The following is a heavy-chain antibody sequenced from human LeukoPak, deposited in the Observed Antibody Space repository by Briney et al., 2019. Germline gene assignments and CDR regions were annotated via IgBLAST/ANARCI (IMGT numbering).Heavy chain of an antibody. V-gene: IGHV4-59*04. J-gene: IGHJ4*02. CDR3: ARSMTAVTIFDY. D-gene: IGHD4-11*01. CDR2: LYYSGST. Sequence: SETLSLTCTVSGGSITNYFWSWIRQPPGKGLEWIGSLYYSGSTYYNPSLKSRVTMSVDTSKNQFSLKMNSATAADTAVYYCARSMTAVTIFDYWGQGTLVTVSS. CDR1: GGSITNYF.